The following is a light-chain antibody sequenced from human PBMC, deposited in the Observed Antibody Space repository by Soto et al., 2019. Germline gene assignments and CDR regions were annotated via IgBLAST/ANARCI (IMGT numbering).Light chain of an antibody. V-gene: IGKV3-15*01. CDR3: QHHNTWLWT. Sequence: EIVMTQSPATLSVSPGERATLSCRASQSVSSNLVWYQQKPGQAPRLLIYGASTRATGIPARFSGSGSGTEFTLTISSLQSDDSAGYYCQHHNTWLWTFGQGTRVEIK. J-gene: IGKJ1*01. CDR1: QSVSSN. CDR2: GAS.